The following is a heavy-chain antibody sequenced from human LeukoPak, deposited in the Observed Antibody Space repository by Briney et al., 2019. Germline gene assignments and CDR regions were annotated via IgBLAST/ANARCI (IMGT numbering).Heavy chain of an antibody. D-gene: IGHD1-26*01. V-gene: IGHV3-53*01. CDR1: AFTVSSNY. CDR3: ARLVRSGSYPYYYGMDV. J-gene: IGHJ6*02. CDR2: IYSGGST. Sequence: GGSLGLSCAASAFTVSSNYMSWVRQAPGKGLEWVSVIYSGGSTYYADSVKGRFTISRDNSKNTLYLQMNSLRAEDTAVYYCARLVRSGSYPYYYGMDVWGQGTTVTVSS.